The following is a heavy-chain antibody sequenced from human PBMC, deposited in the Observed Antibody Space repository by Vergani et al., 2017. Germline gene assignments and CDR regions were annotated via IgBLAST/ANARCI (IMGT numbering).Heavy chain of an antibody. J-gene: IGHJ3*02. CDR3: AKGYDSSGYSDAFDI. D-gene: IGHD3-22*01. V-gene: IGHV3-21*04. CDR2: ISSSSSYI. Sequence: EVQLVESGGGLVKPGGSLRLSCAASGFTFSSYSMNWVRQAPGKGLEWVSSISSSSSYIYYADSVKGRFTISRDNAKNSLYLQMNSLRAEDTAVYYCAKGYDSSGYSDAFDIWGQGTMVTVSS. CDR1: GFTFSSYS.